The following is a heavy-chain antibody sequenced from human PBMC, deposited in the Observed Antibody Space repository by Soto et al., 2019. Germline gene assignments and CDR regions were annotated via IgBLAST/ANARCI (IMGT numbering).Heavy chain of an antibody. Sequence: GSLRLSCAASGFTFSNYSMNWVRQAPGKGLEWVSSISSGSSYIYYADSVKGRFTISRDNAKNSLYLQMNSLRAEDTAVYYCARISVYSSGWYDAFDIWGQGTMVTVSS. V-gene: IGHV3-21*01. CDR1: GFTFSNYS. CDR2: ISSGSSYI. D-gene: IGHD6-19*01. J-gene: IGHJ3*02. CDR3: ARISVYSSGWYDAFDI.